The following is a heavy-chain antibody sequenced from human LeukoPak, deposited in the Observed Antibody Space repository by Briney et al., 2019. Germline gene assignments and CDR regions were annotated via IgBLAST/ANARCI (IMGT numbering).Heavy chain of an antibody. CDR2: MNPNSGNT. CDR3: ARARVATILYYYYYYMDV. Sequence: ASVKVSCKASGYTFTGYYMHWVRQATGQGLEWMGWMNPNSGNTGYAQRFQGRVTMTRNTSISTAYMELSSLRSEDTAVYYCARARVATILYYYYYYMDVWGKRTTVTVSS. J-gene: IGHJ6*03. D-gene: IGHD5-12*01. V-gene: IGHV1-8*02. CDR1: GYTFTGYY.